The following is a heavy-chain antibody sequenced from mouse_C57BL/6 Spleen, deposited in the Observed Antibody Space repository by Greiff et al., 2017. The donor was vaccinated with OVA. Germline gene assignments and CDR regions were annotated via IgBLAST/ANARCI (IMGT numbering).Heavy chain of an antibody. CDR3: ARARPRTMDY. CDR1: GYSITSGYY. Sequence: EVKLLESGPGLVKPSQSLSLTCSVTGYSITSGYYWNWIRQFPGNKLEWMGYISYDGSNNYNPSLKNRISITRDTSKNQFFLKLNSVTTEDTATYYCARARPRTMDYWGQGTSVTVSS. J-gene: IGHJ4*01. CDR2: ISYDGSN. V-gene: IGHV3-6*01.